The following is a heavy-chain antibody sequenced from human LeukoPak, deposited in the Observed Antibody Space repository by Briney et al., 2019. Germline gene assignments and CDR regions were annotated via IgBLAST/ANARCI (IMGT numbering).Heavy chain of an antibody. J-gene: IGHJ4*02. Sequence: PPQTLSLTCTVSGDSIISGGYYWTWIRQRPGKGLEWIGYIYYSGTTYYNPSLNSRVAMSVDTSKNQFSLMLNSVTAADTAVYYCAREAPTMVRGGGVDYWGQGTLVTVSS. D-gene: IGHD3-10*01. CDR3: AREAPTMVRGGGVDY. V-gene: IGHV4-31*03. CDR1: GDSIISGGYY. CDR2: IYYSGTT.